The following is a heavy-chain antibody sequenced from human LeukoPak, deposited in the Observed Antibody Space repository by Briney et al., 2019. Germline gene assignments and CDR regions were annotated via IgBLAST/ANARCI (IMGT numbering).Heavy chain of an antibody. D-gene: IGHD3-22*01. Sequence: KTSETLSLTCTVSGGSISSGGYYWSWIRQHPGKGLEWIGYIYFSGSTYYNPSLKSRVTISLDTSKNQFSLKLSSVTAADTALYYCARDRKSMKVRYWGQETLVTVPS. V-gene: IGHV4-31*03. CDR3: ARDRKSMKVRY. J-gene: IGHJ4*02. CDR1: GGSISSGGYY. CDR2: IYFSGST.